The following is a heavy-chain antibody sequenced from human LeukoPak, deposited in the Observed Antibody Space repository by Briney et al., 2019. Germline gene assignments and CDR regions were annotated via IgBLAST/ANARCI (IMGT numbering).Heavy chain of an antibody. CDR1: GFTFSSYA. CDR2: INHSGST. Sequence: GSLRLSCAASGFTFSSYAMSWVRQAPGKGLEWIGEINHSGSTNYNPSLKSRVTISVDTSKNQFSLKLSSVTAADTAVYYCARGPHITIFGVPRGAFDIWGQGTMVTVSS. V-gene: IGHV4-34*01. D-gene: IGHD3-3*01. CDR3: ARGPHITIFGVPRGAFDI. J-gene: IGHJ3*02.